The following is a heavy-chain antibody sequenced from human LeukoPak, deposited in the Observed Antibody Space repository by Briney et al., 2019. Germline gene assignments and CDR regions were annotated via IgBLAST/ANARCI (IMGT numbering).Heavy chain of an antibody. J-gene: IGHJ4*02. CDR1: GFTFSSDW. CDR2: IKQDGSEK. D-gene: IGHD3-16*01. Sequence: SGGSLRLSCAASGFTFSSDWMSWGRQAPGKGQERVANIKQDGSEKYYVDSVKGRFTISRDNAKNSLYLQMNRLRAEETAVYYGARERGGDFDYWGQGTLVTVSS. CDR3: ARERGGDFDY. V-gene: IGHV3-7*01.